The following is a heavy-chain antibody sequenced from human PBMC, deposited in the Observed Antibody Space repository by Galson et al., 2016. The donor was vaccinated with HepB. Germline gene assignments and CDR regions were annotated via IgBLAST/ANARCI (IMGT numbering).Heavy chain of an antibody. CDR1: GFSLSTRGVG. J-gene: IGHJ2*01. V-gene: IGHV2-5*02. CDR3: AQTGPPPIDDDHRPWNFDL. D-gene: IGHD1-14*01. Sequence: PALVKPTQTLTLTCTFSGFSLSTRGVGVGWIRQSPGKALAWLPVLYWANNQRYSPSLSSRLTLTKETSKNQVVITMTNMDPVDTATYYCAQTGPPPIDDDHRPWNFDLWGRGTLVTVSS. CDR2: LYWANNQ.